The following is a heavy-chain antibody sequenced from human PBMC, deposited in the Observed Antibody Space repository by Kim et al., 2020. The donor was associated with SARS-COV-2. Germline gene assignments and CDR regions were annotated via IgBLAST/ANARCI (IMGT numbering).Heavy chain of an antibody. Sequence: SETLSLTCTVSGGSINSRSYYWGWIRQPPGKGLEWIGSVYYSGSTYYNPSLTSRVSISVDTSKNQFSLKLSSVTATDTAVYYCASYSSDATTISDYWGQGTLVTVSS. V-gene: IGHV4-39*01. D-gene: IGHD3-3*02. CDR2: VYYSGST. CDR1: GGSINSRSYY. CDR3: ASYSSDATTISDY. J-gene: IGHJ4*02.